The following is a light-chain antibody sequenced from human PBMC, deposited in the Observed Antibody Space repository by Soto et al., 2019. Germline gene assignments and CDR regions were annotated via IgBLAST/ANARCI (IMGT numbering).Light chain of an antibody. CDR1: QSVSSN. CDR2: GAS. V-gene: IGKV3D-15*01. J-gene: IGKJ3*01. CDR3: QQYNNCPLT. Sequence: EIVMTQSPATLSVSPGERATLSCRASQSVSSNLAWYQQKPGQAPRLLIYGASTRATGIPARFSGSESGTEFTLTISSLQSEDFAVYYCQQYNNCPLTFGAETEVDIK.